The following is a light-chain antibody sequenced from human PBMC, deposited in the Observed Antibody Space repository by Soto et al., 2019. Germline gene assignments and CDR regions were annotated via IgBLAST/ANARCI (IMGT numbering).Light chain of an antibody. CDR3: QQYYSTPYT. CDR2: WAS. J-gene: IGKJ2*01. CDR1: QSVLYSSNNKNY. Sequence: DIVMTQSPDSLAVSLGERATINCKSSQSVLYSSNNKNYLAWYQQNPGQPPKLLIYWASTRESGVPHRFSGSGYGTDFALTISSLHAEDVAVYYCQQYYSTPYTFGQGTKLEIK. V-gene: IGKV4-1*01.